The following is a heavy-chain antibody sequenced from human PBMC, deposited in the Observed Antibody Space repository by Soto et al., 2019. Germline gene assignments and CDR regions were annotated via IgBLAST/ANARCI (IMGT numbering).Heavy chain of an antibody. J-gene: IGHJ4*02. D-gene: IGHD3-16*02. CDR2: IKQDGSEK. Sequence: GGSLRLSCAASGFTFSTYWMTWVRQAPGKGLEWVANIKQDGSEKYYADSVKGRFTISRDNAKNSMYLQMNSLRAEDTALYYCARNRYSEYWGQGTLVTVSS. CDR1: GFTFSTYW. CDR3: ARNRYSEY. V-gene: IGHV3-7*01.